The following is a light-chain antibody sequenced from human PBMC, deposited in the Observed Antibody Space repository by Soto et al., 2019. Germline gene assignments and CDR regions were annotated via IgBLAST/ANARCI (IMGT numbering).Light chain of an antibody. CDR1: SSNIGSNY. CDR3: AAWDDSLSXPGV. Sequence: QSVLTQPPSASGTPGQRVTISCSGSSSNIGSNYVYWYQQLPGTAPKLLIYRNNQRPSGVPDRFSGSKSGTSASLAISGLRSEDEADYYCAAWDDSLSXPGVFGGGT. CDR2: RNN. V-gene: IGLV1-47*01. J-gene: IGLJ3*02.